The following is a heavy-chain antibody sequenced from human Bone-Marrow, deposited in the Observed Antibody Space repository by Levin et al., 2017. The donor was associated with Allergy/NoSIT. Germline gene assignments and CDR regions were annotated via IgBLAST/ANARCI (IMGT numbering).Heavy chain of an antibody. CDR1: GFTFSNAW. V-gene: IGHV3-15*01. CDR2: IKSKTDGGTT. CDR3: TTDLYCGGDCYSHDAFDI. J-gene: IGHJ3*02. D-gene: IGHD2-21*02. Sequence: GGSLRLSCAASGFTFSNAWMSWVRQAPGKGLEWVGRIKSKTDGGTTDYAAPVKGRFTISRDDSKNTLYLQMNSLKTEDTAVYYCTTDLYCGGDCYSHDAFDIWGQGTMVTVSS.